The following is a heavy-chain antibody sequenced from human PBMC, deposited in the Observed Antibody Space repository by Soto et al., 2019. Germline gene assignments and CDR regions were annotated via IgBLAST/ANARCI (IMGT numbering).Heavy chain of an antibody. V-gene: IGHV4-59*01. CDR2: IYYSGST. CDR3: ARSYRRYCSGGSCYSYYYYYMDV. D-gene: IGHD2-15*01. Sequence: QVQLQESGPGLVKPSETLSLTCTVSGGSISSYYWSWIRQPPGKGLEWIGYIYYSGSTNYNPSLKGRVTISVDTSKTQFSLKLSSVTAADTAVYYCARSYRRYCSGGSCYSYYYYYMDVWGKGTTVTVSS. CDR1: GGSISSYY. J-gene: IGHJ6*03.